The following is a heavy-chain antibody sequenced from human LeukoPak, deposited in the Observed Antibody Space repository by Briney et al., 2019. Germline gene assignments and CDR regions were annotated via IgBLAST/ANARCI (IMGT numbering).Heavy chain of an antibody. V-gene: IGHV4-34*01. D-gene: IGHD3-22*01. CDR3: AKERYYYDSSGYYSAAFDY. CDR2: INHSGST. CDR1: GGSFSGYY. J-gene: IGHJ4*02. Sequence: SETLSLTCAVYGGSFSGYYWSWIRQPPGKGLEWIGEINHSGSTNYNPSLKSRVTISVDTSKNQFSLKLSSVTAADTAVYYCAKERYYYDSSGYYSAAFDYWGQGTLVTVSS.